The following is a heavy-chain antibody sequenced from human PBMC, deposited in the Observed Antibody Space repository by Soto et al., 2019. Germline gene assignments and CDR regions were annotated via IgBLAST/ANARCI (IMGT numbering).Heavy chain of an antibody. V-gene: IGHV4-34*01. J-gene: IGHJ2*01. D-gene: IGHD3-9*01. CDR2: INDRGSI. CDR1: GGSFSGYY. Sequence: QVQLQQWGAGPLRPLETLSLTCGVSGGSFSGYYWAWSRQSPGKGLEWIGEINDRGSINYNPSLKRGVSISVATLKNHYSLSLRFVTAADTAVYYCARESHDILTGPPWVWYFDLWGRGTLVTVSS. CDR3: ARESHDILTGPPWVWYFDL.